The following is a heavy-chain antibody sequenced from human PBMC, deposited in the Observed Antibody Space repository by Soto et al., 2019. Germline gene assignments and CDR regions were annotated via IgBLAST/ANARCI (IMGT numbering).Heavy chain of an antibody. D-gene: IGHD1-1*01. Sequence: SCPTLVNPTQTLTLTCTFSGFSLTTSGMRVAWIRQPPGKALEWLARIDWDDDKFYSTSLQTRLTISKDTSKNQVVLTITNMDPMDTATYYCARTRDWNDVNWFDPWGQGTLVTVSS. CDR1: GFSLTTSGMR. V-gene: IGHV2-70*04. CDR3: ARTRDWNDVNWFDP. CDR2: IDWDDDK. J-gene: IGHJ5*02.